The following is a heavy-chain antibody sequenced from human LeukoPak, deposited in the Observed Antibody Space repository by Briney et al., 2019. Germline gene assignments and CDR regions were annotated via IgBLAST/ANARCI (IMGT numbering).Heavy chain of an antibody. J-gene: IGHJ4*02. V-gene: IGHV1-18*01. CDR1: GGTFTSYG. Sequence: GSSVKVSCKASGGTFTSYGISWVRQAPGQGLEWLGWISTYNNNTHYAQKFQVRVTMTTDTSTSTAYMELRSLRSDDTAVYHCARVSGSYRGAIDYWGQGTLVTVSS. D-gene: IGHD1-26*01. CDR2: ISTYNNNT. CDR3: ARVSGSYRGAIDY.